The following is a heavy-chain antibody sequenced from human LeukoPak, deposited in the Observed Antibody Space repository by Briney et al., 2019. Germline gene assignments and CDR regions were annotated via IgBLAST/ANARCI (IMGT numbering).Heavy chain of an antibody. CDR3: ARGGVVVPAAIPDY. CDR1: GGSISSYY. Sequence: PSETLSLTCTVSGGSISSYYLSWIRQPPGKGLEWIGYIYYSGSIKYNPSLKSRVTISVDTSKKQFSLKLSSVTAADTAVYHCARGGVVVPAAIPDYWGQGTLVTVSS. V-gene: IGHV4-59*12. CDR2: IYYSGSI. D-gene: IGHD2-2*02. J-gene: IGHJ4*02.